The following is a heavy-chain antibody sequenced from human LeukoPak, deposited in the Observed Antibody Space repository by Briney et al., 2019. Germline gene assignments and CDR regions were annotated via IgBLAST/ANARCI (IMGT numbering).Heavy chain of an antibody. CDR1: GGSVSNYY. J-gene: IGHJ6*03. CDR3: ARMGRGGTILYYYYYYYMDV. Sequence: SETLSLTCTVSGGSVSNYYWSWIRQSPGKGLEWIGYIYYTETSYNPSLKSRVTISVDTSKNQFSLKLSSVTAADTAVYYCARMGRGGTILYYYYYYYMDVWGKGTTVTVSS. CDR2: IYYTET. D-gene: IGHD3-9*01. V-gene: IGHV4-59*02.